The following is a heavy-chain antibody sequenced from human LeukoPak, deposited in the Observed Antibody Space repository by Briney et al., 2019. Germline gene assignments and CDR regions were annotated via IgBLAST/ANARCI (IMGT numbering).Heavy chain of an antibody. D-gene: IGHD3-10*01. CDR1: GGSISSGGYY. Sequence: MSSQTLSLTCTVSGGSISSGGYYWSWIRQHPGKGLEWIGYIYYSGSTYYNPSLKSRVTISVDTSKNQFSLKLSSVTAADTAVYYCARFREFPDYYFDYWGQGTLVTVSS. J-gene: IGHJ4*02. V-gene: IGHV4-31*03. CDR2: IYYSGST. CDR3: ARFREFPDYYFDY.